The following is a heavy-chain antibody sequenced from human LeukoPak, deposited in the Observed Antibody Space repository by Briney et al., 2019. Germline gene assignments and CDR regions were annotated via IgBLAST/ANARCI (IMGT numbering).Heavy chain of an antibody. J-gene: IGHJ4*02. V-gene: IGHV3-23*01. D-gene: IGHD2-15*01. CDR3: AKYGRVVVAASDY. Sequence: AGSLRLSCAASGFTFSSYAMSWVRQAPGKGLEWVSAISGSGGSTYYADSVKGRFTISRDNSKNTLFLQMNSPRADATAVYYCAKYGRVVVAASDYWGQETLVTVSS. CDR1: GFTFSSYA. CDR2: ISGSGGST.